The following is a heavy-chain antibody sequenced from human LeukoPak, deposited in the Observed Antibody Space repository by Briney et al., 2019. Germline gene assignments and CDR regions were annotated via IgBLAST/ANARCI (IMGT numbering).Heavy chain of an antibody. J-gene: IGHJ4*02. CDR2: INSDGSEA. D-gene: IGHD1-14*01. CDR1: GFTFSSYW. Sequence: PGGSLRLSCAASGFTFSSYWIHWVRQAPGKGLVWVSRINSDGSEAIYADSVKGGFTISRDNAKNTLYLQMNSLGVEDTAVYYCARGGVHHGFDYWGQGTLVTVSS. V-gene: IGHV3-74*01. CDR3: ARGGVHHGFDY.